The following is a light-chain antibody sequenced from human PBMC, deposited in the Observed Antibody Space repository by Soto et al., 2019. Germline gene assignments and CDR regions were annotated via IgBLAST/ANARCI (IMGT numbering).Light chain of an antibody. CDR2: GTS. J-gene: IGKJ1*01. Sequence: EIVLTQSPGILSLSPGARATLSCRASQTVAYTSLAWYQQRPGQAPRLLIYGTSTRATGTPDRFIGSGSGTALTLTISRLEPEDFAVYYCQQYVTTPLTFGQGTKVE. CDR1: QTVAYTS. CDR3: QQYVTTPLT. V-gene: IGKV3-20*01.